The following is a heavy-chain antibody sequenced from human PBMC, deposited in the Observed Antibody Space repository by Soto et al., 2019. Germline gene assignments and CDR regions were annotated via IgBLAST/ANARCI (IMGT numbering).Heavy chain of an antibody. CDR3: ARHGKPNSSSWYGMDV. Sequence: PGESLKISCKGSGYSFTSYWISWVRQMPGKGLEWMGRIDPSDSYTNYSPSFQGHVTISADKSISTAYLQWSSLKASDTAMYYCARHGKPNSSSWYGMDVWGQGTTVTVSS. CDR1: GYSFTSYW. V-gene: IGHV5-10-1*01. D-gene: IGHD6-13*01. J-gene: IGHJ6*02. CDR2: IDPSDSYT.